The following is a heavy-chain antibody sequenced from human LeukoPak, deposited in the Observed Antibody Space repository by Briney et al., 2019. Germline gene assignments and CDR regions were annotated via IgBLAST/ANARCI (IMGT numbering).Heavy chain of an antibody. CDR3: ARGRYYYDTSGYYYGY. J-gene: IGHJ4*02. CDR2: INPNSGGT. V-gene: IGHV1-2*02. D-gene: IGHD3-22*01. CDR1: GYTFTGSY. Sequence: ASVKVSCKASGYTFTGSYMHWVRQAPGQGLEWMGWINPNSGGTNYAQKFQGRVTMTRDTSISTAYMELSRLRSDDTAVYYRARGRYYYDTSGYYYGYWGQGTLVTVSS.